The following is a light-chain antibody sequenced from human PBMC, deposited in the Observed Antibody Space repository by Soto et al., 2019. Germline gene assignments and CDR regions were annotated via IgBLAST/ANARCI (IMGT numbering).Light chain of an antibody. CDR3: SSYTDSTTVV. Sequence: QSVLTQPASVSGSPGQSITISCAGASSDIGAYNYVSWYQQHPGKAPKLILYDVTIRPSGVSNRFSGSKSANTASLTISGLQSEDEGDYYCSSYTDSTTVVFGGGTKVTVL. CDR2: DVT. V-gene: IGLV2-14*01. CDR1: SSDIGAYNY. J-gene: IGLJ3*02.